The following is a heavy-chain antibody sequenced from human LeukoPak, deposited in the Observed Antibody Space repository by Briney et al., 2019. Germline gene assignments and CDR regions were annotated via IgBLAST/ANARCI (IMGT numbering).Heavy chain of an antibody. J-gene: IGHJ6*03. CDR3: ARASYYYYYMDV. V-gene: IGHV1-2*02. CDR2: ISAYNGNT. Sequence: GASVKVSCKASGYTFTSYAMNWVRQAPGQGLEWMGWISAYNGNTNYAQKFQGRVTMTRDTSISTAYMELSRLRSDDTAVYYCARASYYYYYMDVWGKGTTVTVSS. CDR1: GYTFTSYA.